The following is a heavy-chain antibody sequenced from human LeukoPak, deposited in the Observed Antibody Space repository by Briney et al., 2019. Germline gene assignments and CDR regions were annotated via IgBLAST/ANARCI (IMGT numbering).Heavy chain of an antibody. CDR2: FDPEDGET. J-gene: IGHJ5*02. V-gene: IGHV1-24*01. CDR1: GYTLTELS. CDR3: ATASYQRGGGYYRS. Sequence: ASVKVSCKVSGYTLTELSMHWVRQAPGKGLEWMGGFDPEDGETIYAQKFQGRLTMTEDTSTDTAYMELSSLRSEDTAVYYCATASYQRGGGYYRSWGQGTLVTVSS. D-gene: IGHD3-3*01.